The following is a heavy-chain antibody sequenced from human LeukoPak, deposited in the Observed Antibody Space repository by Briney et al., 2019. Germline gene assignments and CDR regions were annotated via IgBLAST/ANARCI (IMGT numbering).Heavy chain of an antibody. CDR2: IGTAGDT. Sequence: TGGSLRLSCAASGFTFSSYDMHWVCQATGKGLEWVSAIGTAGDTYYPGSVKGRFTISRENAKNSLYLQMNSLRAGDTAVYYCARGGIVGPYDYWGQGTLVTVSS. D-gene: IGHD1-26*01. CDR1: GFTFSSYD. J-gene: IGHJ4*02. CDR3: ARGGIVGPYDY. V-gene: IGHV3-13*01.